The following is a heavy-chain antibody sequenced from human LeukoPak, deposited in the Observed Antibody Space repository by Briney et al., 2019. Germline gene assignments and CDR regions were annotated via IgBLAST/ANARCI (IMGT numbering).Heavy chain of an antibody. J-gene: IGHJ3*02. Sequence: PGRSLRLSCAASGFTFSSYGMHWVRRAPGKGLEWVAVIWYDGSNKYYADSVKGRLTISRDNSKNTLYLQMNSLRAEDTAVYYCANGYSYGVDAFDIWGQGTMVTVSS. CDR1: GFTFSSYG. CDR2: IWYDGSNK. D-gene: IGHD5-18*01. V-gene: IGHV3-33*06. CDR3: ANGYSYGVDAFDI.